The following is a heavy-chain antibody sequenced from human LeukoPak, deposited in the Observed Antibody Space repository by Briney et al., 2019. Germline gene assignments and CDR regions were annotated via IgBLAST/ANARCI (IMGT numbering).Heavy chain of an antibody. CDR2: INHSGST. Sequence: SETLSLTCAVYGGSFSGYYWSWIRQPPGKGLEWIGEINHSGSTNYNPSLKSRVTISVDTSKNQFSLKLSSATAADTAVYYCARCFGAFDIWGQGTMVTVSS. CDR3: ARCFGAFDI. CDR1: GGSFSGYY. J-gene: IGHJ3*02. V-gene: IGHV4-34*01. D-gene: IGHD3-16*01.